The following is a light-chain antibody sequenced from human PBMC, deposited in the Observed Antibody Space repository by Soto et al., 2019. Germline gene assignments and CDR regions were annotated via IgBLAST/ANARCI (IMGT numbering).Light chain of an antibody. CDR1: SSDVGGYNY. V-gene: IGLV2-11*01. CDR2: DVS. CDR3: CSYAGNSLWG. Sequence: QSALTQPRSVSVSPGQSVTISCTGTSSDVGGYNYVSWYQQHPGKAPKLVIYDVSKRPSGVPDRFSGSKSATTASLTISGLQAEDEADYYCCSYAGNSLWGFGGGTKLPVL. J-gene: IGLJ3*02.